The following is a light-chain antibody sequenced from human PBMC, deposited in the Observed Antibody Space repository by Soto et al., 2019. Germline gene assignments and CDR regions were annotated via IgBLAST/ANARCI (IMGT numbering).Light chain of an antibody. V-gene: IGKV3-20*01. Sequence: EIVLTQSPGTLSLSPGERATLSCRASQSVSSNFLAWYQQKPGQAPRLLIYGAASRASGITDSFSGRGSGKDFILPTSSLEPEDFTVYYCNQYGSSPVTFGQGTRLDIK. J-gene: IGKJ5*01. CDR3: NQYGSSPVT. CDR1: QSVSSNF. CDR2: GAA.